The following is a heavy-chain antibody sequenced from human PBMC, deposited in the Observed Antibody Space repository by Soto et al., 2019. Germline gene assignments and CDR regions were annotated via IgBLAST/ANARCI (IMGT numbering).Heavy chain of an antibody. CDR2: IDPSDSYT. J-gene: IGHJ4*02. Sequence: GESLKISCKGSGYNFNNYWITWVRQMPGKGLEWMGRIDPSDSYTNYSPSFQGHVTISVDKSISTAYLQWSSLKASDTAMYYCARNRNGPVAMAGTIDYWGQGTLVTVSS. V-gene: IGHV5-10-1*01. CDR1: GYNFNNYW. CDR3: ARNRNGPVAMAGTIDY. D-gene: IGHD6-19*01.